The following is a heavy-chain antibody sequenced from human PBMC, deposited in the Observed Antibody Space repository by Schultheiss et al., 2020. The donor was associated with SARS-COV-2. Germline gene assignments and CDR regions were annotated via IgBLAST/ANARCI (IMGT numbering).Heavy chain of an antibody. J-gene: IGHJ4*02. CDR1: GGTFSSYA. CDR3: ARGTWELGSDS. CDR2: IIPIFGTA. Sequence: SVKVSCKASGGTFSSYAISWVRQAPGQGLEWMGGIIPIFGTANYAQKFQGRVTITADKSTSTAYMELSSLRSEDTAIYYCARGTWELGSDSWGQGTLVTVSS. V-gene: IGHV1-69*06. D-gene: IGHD1-26*01.